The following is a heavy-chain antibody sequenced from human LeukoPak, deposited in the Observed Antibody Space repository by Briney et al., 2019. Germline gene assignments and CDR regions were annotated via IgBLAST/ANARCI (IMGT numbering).Heavy chain of an antibody. CDR2: ISDSENT. V-gene: IGHV4-59*08. CDR1: GGSISSYY. Sequence: SETLSLTCTVSGGSISSYYWSWIRQPPGKGLGWIGYISDSENTNYNPSLRSRVTISLDTSKNQFSLRLSSVTAADTAVYYCARHGWSAAGTGPYYYYGMDVWGQGTTVTVSS. D-gene: IGHD6-13*01. CDR3: ARHGWSAAGTGPYYYYGMDV. J-gene: IGHJ6*02.